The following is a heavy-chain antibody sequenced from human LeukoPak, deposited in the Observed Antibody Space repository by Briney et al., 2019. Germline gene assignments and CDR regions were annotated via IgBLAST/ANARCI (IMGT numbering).Heavy chain of an antibody. D-gene: IGHD3-22*01. Sequence: GASVKVSCKASGYTFPSYGISWVRQAPGQGLEWMGWISAYNDNTNYAQKFQGRVTMTTDTSTSTACMELRSLRSDDTAVYYCARETYYYDSSGYYLWDYWGQGTLVTVSS. CDR3: ARETYYYDSSGYYLWDY. CDR1: GYTFPSYG. CDR2: ISAYNDNT. J-gene: IGHJ4*02. V-gene: IGHV1-18*01.